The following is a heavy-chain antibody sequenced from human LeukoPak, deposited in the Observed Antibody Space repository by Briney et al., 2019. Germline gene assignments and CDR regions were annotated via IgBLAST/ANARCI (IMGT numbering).Heavy chain of an antibody. CDR2: ISYDGSNK. CDR3: ARLAVAGTRYSGSYYANYFDY. V-gene: IGHV3-30*04. Sequence: GGSLRLSCAASGFTFSSYAMHWVRQAPGKGLEWVAVISYDGSNKYYADSVKGRFTISRDNSKNTLYLQMNSLRAEDTAVYYCARLAVAGTRYSGSYYANYFDYWGQGTLVTVSS. J-gene: IGHJ4*02. CDR1: GFTFSSYA. D-gene: IGHD1-26*01.